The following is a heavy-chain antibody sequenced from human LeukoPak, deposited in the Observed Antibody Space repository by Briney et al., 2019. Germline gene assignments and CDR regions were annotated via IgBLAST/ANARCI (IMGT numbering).Heavy chain of an antibody. J-gene: IGHJ4*02. CDR3: ARPVSSSWYGGFDY. Sequence: PSETLSLTCTVSGGSISSTSYYWAWIRQSPGKGLEWIGSIYYTGSTYYNPSPKSRVTISVDTSKNQFSLEVSSVTAADTAVYYCARPVSSSWYGGFDYWGQGTLVTVSS. V-gene: IGHV4-39*01. D-gene: IGHD6-13*01. CDR1: GGSISSTSYY. CDR2: IYYTGST.